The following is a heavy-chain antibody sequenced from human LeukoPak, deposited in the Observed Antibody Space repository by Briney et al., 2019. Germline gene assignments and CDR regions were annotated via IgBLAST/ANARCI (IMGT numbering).Heavy chain of an antibody. Sequence: SETLSLTCTVSGVSISSYYWSWIRQPPGKGLEWLGYIYYSGSTNYNPSLKSRVTISVDTSKNQFSLKLSSVTAADTAVYYCARRVYSGDWFDPWGQGTLVTVSS. D-gene: IGHD2-15*01. CDR1: GVSISSYY. V-gene: IGHV4-59*01. CDR2: IYYSGST. CDR3: ARRVYSGDWFDP. J-gene: IGHJ5*02.